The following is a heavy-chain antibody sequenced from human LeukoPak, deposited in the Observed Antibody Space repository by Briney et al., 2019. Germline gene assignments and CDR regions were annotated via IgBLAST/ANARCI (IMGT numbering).Heavy chain of an antibody. D-gene: IGHD6-19*01. CDR3: AKSPDVAGTGRFDY. CDR2: ISGSGGGT. V-gene: IGHV3-23*01. J-gene: IGHJ4*02. CDR1: GFTFSSYA. Sequence: PGGSLRLSCAASGFTFSSYAMTWVSQPPGKGLEWVSGISGSGGGTYYADSVKGRFTISRDNTKNTLYLQMYSLRAEDTAVYYCAKSPDVAGTGRFDYWGQGTLVTVSS.